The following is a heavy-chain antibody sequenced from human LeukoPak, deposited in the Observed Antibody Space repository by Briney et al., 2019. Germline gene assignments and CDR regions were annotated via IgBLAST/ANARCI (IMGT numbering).Heavy chain of an antibody. CDR3: AKDGAMVRGVILDY. D-gene: IGHD3-10*01. J-gene: IGHJ4*02. V-gene: IGHV3-23*01. CDR2: ISGSGGST. CDR1: GFTFSSYA. Sequence: GGSLRLSCAASGFTFSSYAMSWVRQAPGKGLDWVSAISGSGGSTYYADSVKGRFTISRDNSKNTLYLQMNSLRAEDTAVYYCAKDGAMVRGVILDYWGQGTLVTVSS.